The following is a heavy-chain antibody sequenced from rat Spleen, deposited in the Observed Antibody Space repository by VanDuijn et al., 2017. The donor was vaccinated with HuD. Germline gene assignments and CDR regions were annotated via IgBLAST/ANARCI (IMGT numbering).Heavy chain of an antibody. V-gene: IGHV2S8*01. D-gene: IGHD1-11*01. CDR2: IWSGGSI. Sequence: QVQLKESGPGLVQPSRTLSLTCTVSGFSLTSYGLSWVRQPPGKGLEWIAAIWSGGSIYYNSALKSRLSISRDTSKSQVLLKMNSLQTEDTAMYFWARWGSGGIVFDYWGQGVMVTVSS. J-gene: IGHJ2*01. CDR1: GFSLTSYG. CDR3: ARWGSGGIVFDY.